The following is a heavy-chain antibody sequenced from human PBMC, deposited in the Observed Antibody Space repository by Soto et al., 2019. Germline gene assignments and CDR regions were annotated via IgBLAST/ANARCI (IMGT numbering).Heavy chain of an antibody. V-gene: IGHV3-64*01. J-gene: IGHJ4*02. D-gene: IGHD3-22*01. CDR2: ISSYGGST. CDR1: GFTFSSYA. CDR3: ASVPDSSGYYYFDY. Sequence: EVQLVESGGGLVQPGGSLRLSCAASGFTFSSYAMHWVRQAPGKGLEYVSAISSYGGSTYYANSVKGRFTISRDNSKNTLYLQMGSLRAEDMAVFYCASVPDSSGYYYFDYWRQGTLVTFSS.